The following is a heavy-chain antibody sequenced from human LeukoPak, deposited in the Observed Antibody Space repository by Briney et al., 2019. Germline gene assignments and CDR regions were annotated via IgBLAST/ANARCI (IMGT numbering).Heavy chain of an antibody. CDR2: IYTSGST. J-gene: IGHJ4*02. CDR1: GGSIGGGSYY. CDR3: ARQFDY. Sequence: KPSQTLSLTCTVSGGSIGGGSYYWSWIRQPAGKGLEWIGRIYTSGSTNYNPSLKSRVTISVDTSKNQFSLKLSSVTAADTAVYYCARQFDYWGQGTLVTVSS. V-gene: IGHV4-61*02.